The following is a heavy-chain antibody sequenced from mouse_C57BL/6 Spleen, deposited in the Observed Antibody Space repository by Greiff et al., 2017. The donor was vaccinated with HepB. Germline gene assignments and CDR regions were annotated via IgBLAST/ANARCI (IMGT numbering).Heavy chain of an antibody. CDR2: INYDGSST. CDR3: ARDHLMDY. V-gene: IGHV5-16*01. CDR1: GFTFSDYY. J-gene: IGHJ4*01. Sequence: EVHLVGSEGGLVQPGSSMKLSCTASGFTFSDYYMAWVRQVPEKGLEWVANINYDGSSTYYLDSLKSRFIISRDNAKNILYLQMSSLKSEDTATYYCARDHLMDYWGQGTSVTVSS.